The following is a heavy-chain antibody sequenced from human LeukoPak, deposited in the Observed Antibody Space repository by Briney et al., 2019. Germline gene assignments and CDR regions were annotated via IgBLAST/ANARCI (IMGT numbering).Heavy chain of an antibody. Sequence: ASVKVSCKASGYSFIRYALHWVRQAPGQRPEWMGWVNGGNDKTAYSKKFQGRVSITRDPSASTTYMELRSLRSEDTAVYYCARVGYYNWFDPWGQGTLVTVSS. CDR1: GYSFIRYA. CDR2: VNGGNDKT. J-gene: IGHJ5*02. D-gene: IGHD6-13*01. CDR3: ARVGYYNWFDP. V-gene: IGHV1-3*01.